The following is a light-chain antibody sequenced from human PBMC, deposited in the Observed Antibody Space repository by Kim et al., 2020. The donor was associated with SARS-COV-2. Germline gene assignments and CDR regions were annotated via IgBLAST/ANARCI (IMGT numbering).Light chain of an antibody. Sequence: GQSVTISCTGTSSDVGDYNSVSWYQQHPGKAPKVMIYDVSKRPSGVPNRFSGSKSGNTASLTISGLQPEDEADYFCCSYAGSYTYVLGTGTKVTVL. CDR1: SSDVGDYNS. CDR3: CSYAGSYTYV. J-gene: IGLJ1*01. CDR2: DVS. V-gene: IGLV2-11*01.